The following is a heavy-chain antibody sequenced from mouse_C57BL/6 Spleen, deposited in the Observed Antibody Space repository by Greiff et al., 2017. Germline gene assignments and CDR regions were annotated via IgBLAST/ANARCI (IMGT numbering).Heavy chain of an antibody. CDR2: IWSDGST. CDR3: ARHDGYDGAFAY. Sequence: QVQLKESGPGLVAPSQSLSITCTVSGFSLTSYGVHWVRQPPGKGLEWLVVIWSDGSTTYNSALKSRLSISKDNSKSQVFLKMSSLQTDDTAMYYCARHDGYDGAFAYWGQGTLVTVSA. J-gene: IGHJ3*01. V-gene: IGHV2-6-1*01. D-gene: IGHD2-2*01. CDR1: GFSLTSYG.